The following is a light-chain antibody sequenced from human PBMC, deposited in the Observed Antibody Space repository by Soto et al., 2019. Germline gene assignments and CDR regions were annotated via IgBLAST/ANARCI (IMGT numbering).Light chain of an antibody. CDR1: QTISTW. Sequence: DIQVTQSPPTLSASVGDRVTITCRASQTISTWMALYQQKPGKAPKLLVYDASALQSGVASRFSGSGSGSEFTLIISGLQPDDSATYYCQPYTNTNNPWMFGQGTKVEI. J-gene: IGKJ1*01. V-gene: IGKV1-5*01. CDR3: QPYTNTNNPWM. CDR2: DAS.